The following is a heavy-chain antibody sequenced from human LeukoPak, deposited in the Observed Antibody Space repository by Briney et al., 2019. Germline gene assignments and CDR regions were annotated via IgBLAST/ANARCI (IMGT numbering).Heavy chain of an antibody. J-gene: IGHJ4*02. CDR3: ARHLLVAENYDFWSGYDSAAAYYFDY. V-gene: IGHV4-39*01. D-gene: IGHD3-3*01. CDR1: GGSISSSSYY. CDR2: IYYSGST. Sequence: SETLSLTCTVSGGSISSSSYYWGWIRQPPGKGLEWIGSIYYSGSTYYNPSLKSRVTISVDASKNQFSLKLSSVTAADTAAYYCARHLLVAENYDFWSGYDSAAAYYFDYWGQGTLVTVSS.